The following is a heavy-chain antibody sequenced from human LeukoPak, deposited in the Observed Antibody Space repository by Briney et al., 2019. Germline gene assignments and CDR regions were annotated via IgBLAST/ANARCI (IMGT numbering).Heavy chain of an antibody. CDR1: GFTFSSYA. V-gene: IGHV3-23*01. CDR2: ISGSGGST. D-gene: IGHD2-2*01. J-gene: IGHJ4*02. CDR3: ARSEDIVVVPAACDY. Sequence: PGGSLRLSCAASGFTFSSYAMSWVRQAPGKGLEWVSAISGSGGSTYYADSVKGRFTISRDNSKNTLYLQMNSLRAEDTAVYYCARSEDIVVVPAACDYWGQGTLVTVSS.